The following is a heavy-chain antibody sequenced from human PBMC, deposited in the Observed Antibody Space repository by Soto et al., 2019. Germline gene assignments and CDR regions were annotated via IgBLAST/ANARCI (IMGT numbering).Heavy chain of an antibody. CDR3: AHGSGWLLDF. Sequence: QITLKESGPTLVKPTQTLTLTCTFSGFSLTSNAVGVGWFRQPPGKALEWLALIYWDDDNHYSPSLKSRLTFTEDTSKTQVVLIMPTTVPVDTATYYCAHGSGWLLDFWGQGTLVTVSS. CDR1: GFSLTSNAVG. CDR2: IYWDDDN. D-gene: IGHD6-19*01. V-gene: IGHV2-5*02. J-gene: IGHJ4*02.